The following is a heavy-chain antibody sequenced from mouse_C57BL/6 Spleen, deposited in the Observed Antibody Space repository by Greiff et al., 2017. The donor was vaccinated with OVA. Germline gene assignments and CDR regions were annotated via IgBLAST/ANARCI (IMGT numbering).Heavy chain of an antibody. CDR2: ISSGSSTL. D-gene: IGHD2-12*01. J-gene: IGHJ2*01. V-gene: IGHV5-17*01. Sequence: EVHLVESGGGLVKPGGSLKLSCAASGFTFSDYGMHWVRQAPEKGLEWVAYISSGSSTLYYADTVKGRFTISRDNAKNTLFLQMTSLRSEDTAMYYCARRELRRYYFDYWGQGTTLTVSS. CDR3: ARRELRRYYFDY. CDR1: GFTFSDYG.